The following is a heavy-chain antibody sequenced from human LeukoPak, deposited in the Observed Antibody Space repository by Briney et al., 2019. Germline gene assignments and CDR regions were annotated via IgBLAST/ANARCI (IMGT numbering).Heavy chain of an antibody. CDR2: INPNSGGT. V-gene: IGHV1-2*02. CDR3: ARIEMYYDSSGYYSP. Sequence: ASVKVSCKASGYTFTGYYMHWVRQAPGQGLEWMGWINPNSGGTNYAQKFQGRVTMTGDTSISTAYMELSRLRSDDTAVYYCARIEMYYDSSGYYSPWGQGTLVTVSS. CDR1: GYTFTGYY. D-gene: IGHD3-22*01. J-gene: IGHJ5*02.